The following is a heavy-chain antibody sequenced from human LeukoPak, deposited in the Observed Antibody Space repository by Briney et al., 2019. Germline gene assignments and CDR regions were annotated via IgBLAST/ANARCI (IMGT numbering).Heavy chain of an antibody. CDR1: GFTFSSYA. CDR3: AKDRSGFSQWFDP. J-gene: IGHJ5*02. CDR2: IRGSGGST. D-gene: IGHD3-3*01. Sequence: PGGSLRLSCAASGFTFSSYAMSWVRQAPGKGLEWVSTIRGSGGSTYSADSVKGRFIISRDNSKNTLFLQMNSLRAEDTAVYYCAKDRSGFSQWFDPWGQGTLVTVSS. V-gene: IGHV3-23*01.